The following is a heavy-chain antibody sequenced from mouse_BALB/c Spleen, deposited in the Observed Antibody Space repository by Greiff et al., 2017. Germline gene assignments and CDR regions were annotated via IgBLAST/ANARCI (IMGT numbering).Heavy chain of an antibody. V-gene: IGHV1-69*02. Sequence: QVQLQQPGAELVRPGASVKLSCKASGYTFTSYWINWVKQRPGQGLEWIGNIYPSDSYTNYNQKFKDKATLTVDKSSSTAYMQLSSPTSEDSAVYYCTRLITTATGAMDYWGQGTSVTVSS. CDR3: TRLITTATGAMDY. CDR2: IYPSDSYT. D-gene: IGHD1-2*01. CDR1: GYTFTSYW. J-gene: IGHJ4*01.